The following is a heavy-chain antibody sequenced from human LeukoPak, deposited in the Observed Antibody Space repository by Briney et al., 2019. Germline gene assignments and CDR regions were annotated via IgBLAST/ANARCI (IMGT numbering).Heavy chain of an antibody. Sequence: SESLSLTCTVSGGSISSSSYYWGWIRQPPGKGLEWIGSTYYSGSTYYNPSLKSRVTISVDTSKNQFSLKLSSVTAADTAVYYCARVPLLGATIYYYYMDVWGKGTTVTVSS. CDR1: GGSISSSSYY. D-gene: IGHD1-26*01. V-gene: IGHV4-39*07. CDR3: ARVPLLGATIYYYYMDV. CDR2: TYYSGST. J-gene: IGHJ6*03.